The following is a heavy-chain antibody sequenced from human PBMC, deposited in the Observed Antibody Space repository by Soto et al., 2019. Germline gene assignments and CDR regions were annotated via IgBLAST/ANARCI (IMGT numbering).Heavy chain of an antibody. CDR3: ARVVGLANFDY. CDR1: GGTFSSYA. V-gene: IGHV1-69*13. J-gene: IGHJ4*02. Sequence: QVQLVQSGAEVKNSGASVKVSCKASGGTFSSYAISWVRQAPGQGLEWMGGIIPIFGTANYAQKFQGRVTITADESTSTAYMELSSLRSEDTAVYYCARVVGLANFDYWGQGTLVTVSS. CDR2: IIPIFGTA. D-gene: IGHD5-12*01.